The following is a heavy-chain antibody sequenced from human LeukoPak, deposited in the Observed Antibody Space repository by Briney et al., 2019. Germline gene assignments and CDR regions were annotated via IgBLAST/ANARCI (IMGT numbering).Heavy chain of an antibody. CDR2: ISSSSIYI. CDR1: GFTFSSYS. CDR3: AELGITMIGGV. V-gene: IGHV3-21*01. Sequence: GGSLRLSCAASGFTFSSYSMNWVRQAPGKGLEWVSSISSSSIYIYYADSVKGRFTISRDNAKNSLYLQMNSLRAEDTAVYYCAELGITMIGGVWGKGTTVTISS. D-gene: IGHD3-10*02. J-gene: IGHJ6*04.